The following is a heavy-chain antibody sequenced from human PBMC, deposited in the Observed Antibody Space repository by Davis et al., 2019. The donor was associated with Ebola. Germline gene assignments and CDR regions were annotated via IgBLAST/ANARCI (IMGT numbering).Heavy chain of an antibody. J-gene: IGHJ4*02. Sequence: PGGSLRLSCKGSGYSFTSYWIGWVRQLPGKGLEWMGIIYPGDSDTRYSPSFQGQVIISADKSISTAYLQWSSLKASDTAMYYCARQAGGYDYIWGSYRTLDYWGQGTLVTVSS. CDR2: IYPGDSDT. CDR3: ARQAGGYDYIWGSYRTLDY. V-gene: IGHV5-51*01. D-gene: IGHD3-16*02. CDR1: GYSFTSYW.